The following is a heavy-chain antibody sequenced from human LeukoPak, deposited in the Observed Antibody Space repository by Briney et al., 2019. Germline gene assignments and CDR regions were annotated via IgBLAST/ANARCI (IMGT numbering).Heavy chain of an antibody. V-gene: IGHV4-59*08. CDR3: ARQGRGYGGNSDY. D-gene: IGHD4-23*01. CDR2: IYYSGST. J-gene: IGHJ4*02. Sequence: PSETLSLTCTVSGGSISSYYWTWIRQPPGKGLEWIGYIYYSGSTNYNPSLRSRVTISVDTSKNQFSLKLSSVTAADTAVYYCARQGRGYGGNSDYWGQGTLVTVSS. CDR1: GGSISSYY.